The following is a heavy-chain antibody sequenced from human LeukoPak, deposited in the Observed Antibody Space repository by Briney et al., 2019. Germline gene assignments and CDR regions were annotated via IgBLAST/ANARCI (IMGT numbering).Heavy chain of an antibody. Sequence: SETLSLTCTVSGGSISSSSYYWGWIRQPPGKGLEWIGSIYYTRSTYYNPSLKSRVTISVNTSKNQFSLKLSSVTAADTAVYYCARRTQVPAALFNYYYGMDVWGQGTTVTVSS. V-gene: IGHV4-39*01. CDR2: IYYTRST. CDR1: GGSISSSSYY. J-gene: IGHJ6*02. CDR3: ARRTQVPAALFNYYYGMDV. D-gene: IGHD2-2*01.